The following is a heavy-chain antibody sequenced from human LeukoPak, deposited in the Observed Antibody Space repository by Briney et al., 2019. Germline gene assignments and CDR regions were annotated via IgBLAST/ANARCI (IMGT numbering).Heavy chain of an antibody. Sequence: PGRSLRLSCAASGFTFSSYAMHWVRQAPGKGLEWVAVISYDGSNKYYADSVKGRFTLSRDNSKNTLYLQMNSLRAEDTAVYYCARVYGRDAFDIWGQGTMVTVSS. V-gene: IGHV3-30*01. D-gene: IGHD1-26*01. J-gene: IGHJ3*02. CDR1: GFTFSSYA. CDR2: ISYDGSNK. CDR3: ARVYGRDAFDI.